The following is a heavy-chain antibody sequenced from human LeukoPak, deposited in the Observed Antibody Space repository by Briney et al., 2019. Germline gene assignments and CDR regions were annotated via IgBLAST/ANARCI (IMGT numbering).Heavy chain of an antibody. V-gene: IGHV1-69*05. J-gene: IGHJ4*02. Sequence: SVKVSCKASGGTFSGYAISWVRQAPGQGLEWMGGIIPIFGTANYAQKFQGRVTITTDESTSTAYMELSSLRSEDTAVYYCARGDSRDGYNPLDYWGQGTLVTVSS. CDR2: IIPIFGTA. D-gene: IGHD5-24*01. CDR1: GGTFSGYA. CDR3: ARGDSRDGYNPLDY.